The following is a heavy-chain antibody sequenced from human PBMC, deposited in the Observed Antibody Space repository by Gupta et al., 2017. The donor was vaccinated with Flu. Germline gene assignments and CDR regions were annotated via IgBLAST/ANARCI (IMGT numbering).Heavy chain of an antibody. CDR1: GFPFDDYA. CDR3: AKDKHRWFDAFDI. D-gene: IGHD4-23*01. CDR2: ISWNSGSI. V-gene: IGHV3-9*01. J-gene: IGHJ3*02. Sequence: EVQLVESGGGLVQPGRSLRLSCAASGFPFDDYAMHWVRQAPGKGLGWVSGISWNSGSIGYADSVKGRFTISRDNAKNSLYLQMNSLRAEDTALYYCAKDKHRWFDAFDIWGQGTMVTVSS.